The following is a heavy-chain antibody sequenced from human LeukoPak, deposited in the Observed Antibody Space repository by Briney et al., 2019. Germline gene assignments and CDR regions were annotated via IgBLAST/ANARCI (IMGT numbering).Heavy chain of an antibody. Sequence: GRSLRLSCAASGFTFSSYGMHWVRQAPGKGLEWVAVISYDGSNKYYADSVKGRFTISRDNSKNTLYLQMNSLRAEDTAVYYCAKDLLPTKQRYGMDVWGHGTTVTVSS. CDR1: GFTFSSYG. V-gene: IGHV3-30*18. J-gene: IGHJ6*02. CDR3: AKDLLPTKQRYGMDV. CDR2: ISYDGSNK. D-gene: IGHD1/OR15-1a*01.